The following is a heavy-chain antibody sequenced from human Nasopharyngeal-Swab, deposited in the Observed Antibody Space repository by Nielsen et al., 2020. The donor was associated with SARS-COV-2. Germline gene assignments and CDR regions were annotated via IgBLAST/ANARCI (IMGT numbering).Heavy chain of an antibody. D-gene: IGHD5-18*01. J-gene: IGHJ4*02. CDR2: IWYDGSNK. CDR3: ARAETGYSYGYPFDY. V-gene: IGHV3-33*08. Sequence: GESLKISCAASGFTFSSYAMSWVRQAPGKGLEWVAVIWYDGSNKYYADSVKDRFTISRDNSKNTLYLQMNSLRAEDTAVYYCARAETGYSYGYPFDYWGQGTLVTVSS. CDR1: GFTFSSYA.